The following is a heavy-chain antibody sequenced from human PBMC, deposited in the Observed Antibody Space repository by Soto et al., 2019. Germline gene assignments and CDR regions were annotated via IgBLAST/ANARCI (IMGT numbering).Heavy chain of an antibody. CDR3: ARALFGELLPAYFDY. J-gene: IGHJ4*02. V-gene: IGHV4-59*12. CDR2: IYYSGST. CDR1: GGSISSYY. Sequence: SETLSLTCTVSGGSISSYYWSWIRQPPGKGLEWIGYIYYSGSTNYNPSLKSRVTISVDTSKNQFSLKLSSVTAADTAVYYCARALFGELLPAYFDYWGQGTLVTVSS. D-gene: IGHD3-10*01.